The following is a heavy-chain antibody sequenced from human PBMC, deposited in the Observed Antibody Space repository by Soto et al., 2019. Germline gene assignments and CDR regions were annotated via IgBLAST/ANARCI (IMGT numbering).Heavy chain of an antibody. D-gene: IGHD3-16*01. CDR3: ARDRDYSHTDADIDY. CDR1: GYNFNTYG. V-gene: IGHV1-18*01. CDR2: ISGYNGYT. Sequence: QVQLMQSGAEVRRPGTSMRISCTTSGYNFNTYGIIWVRQAPGQGLEWMGWISGYNGYTKYAQNFEDRVTLSTDPSTSTAFLELRNLRSGHTALYFCARDRDYSHTDADIDYWGQGTLVTVSS. J-gene: IGHJ4*02.